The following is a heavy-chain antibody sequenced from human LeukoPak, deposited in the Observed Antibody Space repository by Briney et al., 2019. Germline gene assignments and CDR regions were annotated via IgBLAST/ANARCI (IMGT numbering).Heavy chain of an antibody. Sequence: GGSLRLSCAASGFTFTSYSINWVRQAPGKGLEWVSSISSSTTYIYYADSVKGRFTISRDNAKNSLFLQMNSLRAEDTAVYYCARDRRGTSCWIFDYWGQGTLVTVSS. D-gene: IGHD2-2*01. J-gene: IGHJ4*02. CDR3: ARDRRGTSCWIFDY. CDR2: ISSSTTYI. CDR1: GFTFTSYS. V-gene: IGHV3-21*01.